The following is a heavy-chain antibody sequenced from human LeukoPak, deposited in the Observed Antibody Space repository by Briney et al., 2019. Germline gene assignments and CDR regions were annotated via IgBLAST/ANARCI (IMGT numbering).Heavy chain of an antibody. Sequence: PRASVKVSCKASGYTFTNYGITWVRQAPGQGLEWVGWISAYNGHTNYAQKLQDRVTMTTDTSTSTAYMELRSLRSDDTAVYYCARAILYYYYMDVWGKGTTVTIS. CDR2: ISAYNGHT. CDR3: ARAILYYYYMDV. CDR1: GYTFTNYG. D-gene: IGHD5-24*01. V-gene: IGHV1-18*01. J-gene: IGHJ6*03.